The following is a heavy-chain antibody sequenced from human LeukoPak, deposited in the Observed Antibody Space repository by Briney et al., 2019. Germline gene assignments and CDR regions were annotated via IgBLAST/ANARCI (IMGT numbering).Heavy chain of an antibody. CDR1: GGSFSGYY. D-gene: IGHD3-22*01. Sequence: SETLSLTCAVHGGSFSGYYWSWIRQPPGKGLEWIGEINHSGSTNYNPSLKSRATISVDTSKNQFSLKLSSVTAADTAVYYCARGLRYYYDSSGYYSPGFVDYWGQGTLVTVSS. CDR3: ARGLRYYYDSSGYYSPGFVDY. V-gene: IGHV4-34*01. CDR2: INHSGST. J-gene: IGHJ4*02.